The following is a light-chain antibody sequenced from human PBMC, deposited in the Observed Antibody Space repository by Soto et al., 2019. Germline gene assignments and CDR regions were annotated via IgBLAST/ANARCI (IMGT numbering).Light chain of an antibody. Sequence: AIRMTQSPSSFSASTGDRVTITCRASQGISSYLAWYQQKPGKAPKLLIYAASTLQSGVPSRFSGSGSGTDFTLTISCLQSEDFATYYWQQYYSYLTFGPGTKVDIK. CDR2: AAS. J-gene: IGKJ3*01. CDR3: QQYYSYLT. CDR1: QGISSY. V-gene: IGKV1-8*01.